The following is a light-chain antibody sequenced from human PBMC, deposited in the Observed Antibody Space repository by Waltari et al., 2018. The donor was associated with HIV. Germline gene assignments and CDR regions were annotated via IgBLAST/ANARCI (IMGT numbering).Light chain of an antibody. J-gene: IGLJ2*01. Sequence: QSVVIQPPSASGTTGQRVTISCTGNSFNIGRNYVYWYQQFPGTAPKFLIYRNNQRPSGVPDRFSASKSGTSASLAISGLRSEDEANYYCATWDDSLSAVVFGEGTKLTVL. CDR1: SFNIGRNY. CDR2: RNN. CDR3: ATWDDSLSAVV. V-gene: IGLV1-47*01.